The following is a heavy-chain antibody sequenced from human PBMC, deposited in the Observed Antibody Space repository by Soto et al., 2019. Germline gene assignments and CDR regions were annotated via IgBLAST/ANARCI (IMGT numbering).Heavy chain of an antibody. CDR2: ISYDGSNK. J-gene: IGHJ4*02. V-gene: IGHV3-30*18. Sequence: QVQLMESGGGVVQPGRSLRLSCAASGFTFSSYGMHWVRQAPGKGLEWVAVISYDGSNKYYADSVKGRFTISRDNSKNTLYLQMNSLRAEDTAVYYCAKALLGYCTNGVCYSTDYWGQGTLVTVSS. CDR3: AKALLGYCTNGVCYSTDY. CDR1: GFTFSSYG. D-gene: IGHD2-8*01.